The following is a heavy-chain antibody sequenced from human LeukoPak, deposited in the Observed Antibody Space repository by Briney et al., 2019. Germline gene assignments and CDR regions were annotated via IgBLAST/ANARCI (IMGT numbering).Heavy chain of an antibody. Sequence: GGSLRLSCAASGFTFSTYWMTWVRQAPGKGLECVANIKPDGSEKYYVDSVEGRFTISRDNAKNSLYLQMNSLRAEDTALYYCARGGTWDLDYWGQGTLVPVS. D-gene: IGHD1-1*01. CDR2: IKPDGSEK. CDR3: ARGGTWDLDY. V-gene: IGHV3-7*01. CDR1: GFTFSTYW. J-gene: IGHJ4*01.